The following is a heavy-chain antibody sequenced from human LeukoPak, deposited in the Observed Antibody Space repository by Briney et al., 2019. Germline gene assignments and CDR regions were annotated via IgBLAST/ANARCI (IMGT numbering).Heavy chain of an antibody. CDR1: GGSISSSSYY. J-gene: IGHJ4*02. CDR3: ARSRGYSYGFPVWDY. V-gene: IGHV4-39*01. D-gene: IGHD5-18*01. CDR2: IYYSGST. Sequence: PSETLSLTCTVSGGSISSSSYYWGWIRQPPGKGLEWIGSIYYSGSTYYNPSLESRVTISVDTSKNQFSLKLSSVTAADTAVYYCARSRGYSYGFPVWDYWGQGTLVTVSS.